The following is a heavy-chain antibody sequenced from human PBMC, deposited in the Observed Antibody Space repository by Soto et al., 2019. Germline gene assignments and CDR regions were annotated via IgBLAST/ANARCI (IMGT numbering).Heavy chain of an antibody. CDR2: ISSSSSYI. CDR3: AGDMTPPQLYYYYGMDV. Sequence: EVQLVESGGGLVKPGGSLRLSCAASGVTFSSYSMNGVRQAPGKVLEWVSSISSSSSYIYYSDSVKGRFTISRDNAKNSLYLQMNSLRAEATAVDDWAGDMTPPQLYYYYGMDVWCQGTTVTVYS. J-gene: IGHJ6*02. D-gene: IGHD2-2*01. V-gene: IGHV3-21*01. CDR1: GVTFSSYS.